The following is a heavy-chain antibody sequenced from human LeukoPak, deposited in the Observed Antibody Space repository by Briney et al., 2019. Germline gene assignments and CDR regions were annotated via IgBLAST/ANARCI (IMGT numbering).Heavy chain of an antibody. J-gene: IGHJ3*02. V-gene: IGHV3-53*01. CDR3: ARGGSYLSAFDI. CDR2: IYSGGST. CDR1: GFTFSSNY. D-gene: IGHD1-26*01. Sequence: GGSLTLSCAASGFTFSSNYMSWVRQAPGQGLERVSIIYSGGSTFYADSVKGRFTISRDNSKNTLYLQMNSLRAEDTAVYYCARGGSYLSAFDIWGQGTMVTVSS.